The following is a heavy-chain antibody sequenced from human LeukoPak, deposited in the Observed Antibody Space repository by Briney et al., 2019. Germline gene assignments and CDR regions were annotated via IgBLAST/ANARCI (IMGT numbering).Heavy chain of an antibody. Sequence: ASVKVSCKASGYAFTGYNMHWVRQAPGQGLEWMGWINPNSGGTNYAQKFQGRVTMTRDTSITTVYMELSRLRSDDTAVYYCARVKYRAAGDKQYWGRGTLVTVSS. CDR3: ARVKYRAAGDKQY. V-gene: IGHV1-2*02. J-gene: IGHJ4*02. CDR2: INPNSGGT. D-gene: IGHD6-13*01. CDR1: GYAFTGYN.